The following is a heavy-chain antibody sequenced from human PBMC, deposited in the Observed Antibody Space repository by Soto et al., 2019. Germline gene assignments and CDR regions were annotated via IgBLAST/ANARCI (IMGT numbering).Heavy chain of an antibody. V-gene: IGHV1-18*01. J-gene: IGHJ6*02. CDR1: GYTFTSYG. CDR3: ARDRFLEWLLYRYAYYYGMDV. D-gene: IGHD3-3*01. CDR2: ISAYNGNT. Sequence: ASVKVSCKASGYTFTSYGISWVRQAPGQGLEWMGRISAYNGNTNYAQKLQGRVTMATDTSTSTAYMELRSLRSDDTAVYYCARDRFLEWLLYRYAYYYGMDVWGQGTTVTVSS.